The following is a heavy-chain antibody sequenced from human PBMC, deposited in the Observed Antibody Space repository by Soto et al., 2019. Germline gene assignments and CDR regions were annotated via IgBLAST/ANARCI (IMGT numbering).Heavy chain of an antibody. V-gene: IGHV5-51*01. J-gene: IGHJ6*02. Sequence: PGESLKISWKGSGYSFTSYCIGWVRQMPGKGLEWMGIIYPGDSDTRYSPSFQGQVTISADKSISTAYLQWSSLKASDTAMYYCARRISIAAAGFGMDVWGQGTTVTVSS. CDR2: IYPGDSDT. CDR3: ARRISIAAAGFGMDV. D-gene: IGHD6-13*01. CDR1: GYSFTSYC.